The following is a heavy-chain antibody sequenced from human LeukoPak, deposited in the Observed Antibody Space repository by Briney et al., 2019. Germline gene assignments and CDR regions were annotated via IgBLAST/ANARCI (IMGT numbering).Heavy chain of an antibody. CDR3: ARDRQINDFWSGYYSY. D-gene: IGHD3-3*01. V-gene: IGHV1-69*01. CDR1: GGTFSSYA. Sequence: GASVKVSCKASGGTFSSYAISWVRQAPGQGLEWMGGIIPIFGTANYAQKFQGRVTITADESTSTAYMELSSLRSEDTAVYYCARDRQINDFWSGYYSYWGQGTLVTVSS. J-gene: IGHJ4*02. CDR2: IIPIFGTA.